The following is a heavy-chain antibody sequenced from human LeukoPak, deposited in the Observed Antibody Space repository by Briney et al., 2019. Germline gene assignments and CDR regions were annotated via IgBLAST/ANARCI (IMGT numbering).Heavy chain of an antibody. CDR3: ARAEITMIVVGAFDI. Sequence: PSETLSLTCTVSGGSISSYYWSWIRQPPGKGLEWIGYIYYSGSTNYNPSLKSRVTISVDTSKNQLSLKLSSVTAADTAVYYCARAEITMIVVGAFDIWGQGTMVTVSS. V-gene: IGHV4-59*01. J-gene: IGHJ3*02. CDR1: GGSISSYY. CDR2: IYYSGST. D-gene: IGHD3-22*01.